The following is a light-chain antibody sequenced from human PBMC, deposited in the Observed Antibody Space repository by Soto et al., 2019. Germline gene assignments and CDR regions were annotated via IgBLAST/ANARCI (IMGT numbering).Light chain of an antibody. CDR2: EVT. V-gene: IGLV2-8*01. CDR3: SSYAGSNNFV. CDR1: SSDVGYYDY. Sequence: QSALTQPPSASGFPRQSVTISCTGTSSDVGYYDYVSWYQQHPGKARKLVIYEVTKRPSGVPDRVSASKSGNTASLTVSGLRAEDEADYYCSSYAGSNNFVFGSGTKGTVL. J-gene: IGLJ1*01.